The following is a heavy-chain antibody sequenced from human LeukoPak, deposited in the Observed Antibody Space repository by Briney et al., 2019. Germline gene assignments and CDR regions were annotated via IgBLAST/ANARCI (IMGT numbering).Heavy chain of an antibody. Sequence: AGGSLRLSCAASGFTFSSYAMSWVRQAPGKGLEWVSAISDSGGSTYYADSVKGRFTISRDNSKNTLYLQMNSLRAEDTAVYYCAKDRFQVVPAAMCFDYWGQGTLVTVSS. V-gene: IGHV3-23*01. CDR1: GFTFSSYA. CDR3: AKDRFQVVPAAMCFDY. CDR2: ISDSGGST. D-gene: IGHD2-2*01. J-gene: IGHJ4*02.